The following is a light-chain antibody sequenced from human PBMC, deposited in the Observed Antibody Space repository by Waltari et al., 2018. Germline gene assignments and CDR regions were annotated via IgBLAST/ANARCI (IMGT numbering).Light chain of an antibody. CDR2: SVS. J-gene: IGKJ3*01. CDR1: QGISTY. Sequence: DIQLTQSPSFLSASVGDRVTITCRASQGISTYLAWYQQKPGRAPKLLIYSVSTLRSGVPSRFSGSGSGTEFTLTISSLQPEDVATYYCQQLNSFPLFTFGPGTKVDIK. CDR3: QQLNSFPLFT. V-gene: IGKV1-9*01.